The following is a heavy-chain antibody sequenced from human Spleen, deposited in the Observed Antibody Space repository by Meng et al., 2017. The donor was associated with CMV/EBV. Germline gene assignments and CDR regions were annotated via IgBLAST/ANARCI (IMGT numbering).Heavy chain of an antibody. CDR2: INPRGGST. CDR3: ARDASFGGNWFDP. CDR1: GYTFIKYY. D-gene: IGHD3-10*01. J-gene: IGHJ5*02. V-gene: IGHV1-46*01. Sequence: QVQLVQSGAEVKKPGASVKVSCKASGYTFIKYYMHWVRQAPGQGLEWMGIINPRGGSTTFAQKFQGRVTMTRDTSINTAYMEVTRLRSDDTAVYFCARDASFGGNWFDPWGQGTLVTVSS.